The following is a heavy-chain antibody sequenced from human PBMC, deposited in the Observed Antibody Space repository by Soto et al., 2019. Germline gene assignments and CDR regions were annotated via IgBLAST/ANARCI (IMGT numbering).Heavy chain of an antibody. CDR2: IIPIFGTA. D-gene: IGHD1-26*01. Sequence: QVQLVQSGAEVKKPGSSVKVSCKASGGTFSSYAISWVRQAPGQGLEWMGGIIPIFGTANYAQKFQGRVTITAYESTRTAYMELSSLRSEDTAVYYCARGLGTGGSYFYYYGMDVWGQGTTVTVSS. CDR1: GGTFSSYA. J-gene: IGHJ6*02. CDR3: ARGLGTGGSYFYYYGMDV. V-gene: IGHV1-69*12.